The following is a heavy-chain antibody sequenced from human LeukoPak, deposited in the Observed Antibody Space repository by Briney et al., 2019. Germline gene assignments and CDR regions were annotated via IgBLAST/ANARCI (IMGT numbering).Heavy chain of an antibody. CDR3: ARGVWAPFDS. Sequence: GSLRLSCAASGFSLSNYWMNWVRQAPGKGLEWVANIKQDGSGKNHVDSVKGRFTISRDNTKNSLILQMNSLRDEDTAVYYCARGVWAPFDSWGQGTLVTVSS. D-gene: IGHD7-27*01. V-gene: IGHV3-7*01. CDR1: GFSLSNYW. CDR2: IKQDGSGK. J-gene: IGHJ4*02.